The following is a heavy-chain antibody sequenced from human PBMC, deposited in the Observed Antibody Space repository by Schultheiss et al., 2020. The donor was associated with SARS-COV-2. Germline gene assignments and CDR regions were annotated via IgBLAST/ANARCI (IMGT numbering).Heavy chain of an antibody. D-gene: IGHD6-6*01. CDR1: GFTFSSYA. V-gene: IGHV3-33*08. J-gene: IGHJ6*02. Sequence: GGSLRLSCAASGFTFSSYAMHWVRQAPGKGLEWVAVIWYDGSNEYYADFVKGRFTISRDNAKNSLYLQMNSLRAEDTAVYYCARDLIAARHDPYYYYGMDVWGQGTTVTVSS. CDR2: IWYDGSNE. CDR3: ARDLIAARHDPYYYYGMDV.